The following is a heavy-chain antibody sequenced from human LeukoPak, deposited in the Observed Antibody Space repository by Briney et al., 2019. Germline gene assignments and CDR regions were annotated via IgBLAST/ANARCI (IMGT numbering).Heavy chain of an antibody. J-gene: IGHJ4*02. D-gene: IGHD3-10*01. CDR1: GFSISCYA. V-gene: IGHV3-30-3*01. CDR3: ARGDYYVSGSYPYYFDY. Sequence: GGSLRLSCAASGFSISCYAMHWVRQAPGKGLEWMTVTSYDGSNKYYADSVRGRFTLSRDTSKNTLCVQMSSLRAEDTAVYYCARGDYYVSGSYPYYFDYWGQGTLVTVSS. CDR2: TSYDGSNK.